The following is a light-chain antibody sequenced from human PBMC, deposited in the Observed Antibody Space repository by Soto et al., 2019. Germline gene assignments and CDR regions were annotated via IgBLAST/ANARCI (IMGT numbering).Light chain of an antibody. CDR1: SNDVGSYNL. CDR2: EAN. V-gene: IGLV2-23*01. CDR3: CSYAGSSTFYG. J-gene: IGLJ1*01. Sequence: QSALTQPASVSGSPGQSITISCTGTSNDVGSYNLVSWYQQHPGKAPKLMIYEANKRPSGVSNRFSGSKSGNTASLTISGLQAEDEADYYCCSYAGSSTFYGFGTGTKVTVL.